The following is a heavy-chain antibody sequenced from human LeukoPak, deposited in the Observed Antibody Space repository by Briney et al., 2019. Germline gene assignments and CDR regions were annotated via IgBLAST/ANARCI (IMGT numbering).Heavy chain of an antibody. D-gene: IGHD3-22*01. CDR1: GDSISNYF. J-gene: IGHJ4*02. Sequence: PSETLSLTCTVSGDSISNYFWSWIRQPPGKELEYIGYIYYSGSTNYNPPLKIRVTISADTSKNQLSLKLNSVTAADTAVYYCARHVPYDSSDYTLTYWGQGTLVTVSS. CDR3: ARHVPYDSSDYTLTY. V-gene: IGHV4-59*08. CDR2: IYYSGST.